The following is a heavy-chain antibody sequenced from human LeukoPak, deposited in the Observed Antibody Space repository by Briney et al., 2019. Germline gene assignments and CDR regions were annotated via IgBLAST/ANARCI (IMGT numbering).Heavy chain of an antibody. V-gene: IGHV1-2*02. Sequence: GASVKVSCKASGYTFTGYYMYWVRQAPGQGLEWMGWINPNSGGTNYAQKFQGRVTMTRDTSISTAYMELSRLRSDDTAVYYCARSGSSGWYHFDLWGRGTLVTVSS. J-gene: IGHJ2*01. CDR2: INPNSGGT. CDR1: GYTFTGYY. CDR3: ARSGSSGWYHFDL. D-gene: IGHD6-19*01.